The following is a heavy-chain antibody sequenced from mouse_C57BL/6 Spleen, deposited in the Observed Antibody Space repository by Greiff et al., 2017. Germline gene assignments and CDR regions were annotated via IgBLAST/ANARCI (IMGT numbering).Heavy chain of an antibody. CDR2: ISDGGSYT. CDR3: ARGGAYSNPWFAY. CDR1: GFTFSSYA. D-gene: IGHD2-5*01. Sequence: EVKLMESGGGLVKPGGSLKLSCAASGFTFSSYAMSWVRQTPEKRLEWVATISDGGSYTYYPDNVKGRFTISRDNAKNNLYLQMSHLKSGDTAMYYCARGGAYSNPWFAYWGQGTLVTVSA. J-gene: IGHJ3*01. V-gene: IGHV5-4*03.